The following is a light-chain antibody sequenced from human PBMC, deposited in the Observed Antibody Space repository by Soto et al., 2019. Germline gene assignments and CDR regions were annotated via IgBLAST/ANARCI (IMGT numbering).Light chain of an antibody. CDR3: LQFAISPKR. J-gene: IGKJ1*01. CDR2: DAP. Sequence: EIVLTQSPGILSLSPGERATLYCRASQTVPSRYLAWYQQKAGQSPRLLVFDAPTRATGIPDRFSGSGSGTDFSLTISRLEPEDFAVYYCLQFAISPKRFGQGTKVEIK. CDR1: QTVPSRY. V-gene: IGKV3-20*01.